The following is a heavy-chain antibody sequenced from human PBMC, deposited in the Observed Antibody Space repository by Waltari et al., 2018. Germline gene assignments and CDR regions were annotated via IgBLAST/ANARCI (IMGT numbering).Heavy chain of an antibody. CDR3: ARSGFYYDSSGYPDY. CDR2: ISSSGSTI. D-gene: IGHD3-22*01. CDR1: GFTFSSYE. J-gene: IGHJ4*02. Sequence: EVQLVESGGGLVQPGGSLRLSCAASGFTFSSYEMNWVRQAPGKGLEWVSYISSSGSTIYYAYSVKSRFTIARDNAKTSLYLQMNSLRAEDTAVYYCARSGFYYDSSGYPDYWGQGTLVTVSS. V-gene: IGHV3-48*03.